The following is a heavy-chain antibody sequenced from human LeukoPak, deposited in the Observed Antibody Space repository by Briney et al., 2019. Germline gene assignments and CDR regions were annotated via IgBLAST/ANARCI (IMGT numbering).Heavy chain of an antibody. CDR3: ARGRGVHDSHTYDYFDY. CDR1: GYTFTSYY. Sequence: GASVKVSRTASGYTFTSYYIHWVRQAPGQGLEWMGIINPAGGSTTYAQKFQGSRLTLTRDTSTSTVYMELSSLRSEDTAVYYCARGRGVHDSHTYDYFDYWGQGSLVTVSS. V-gene: IGHV1-46*01. D-gene: IGHD3-22*01. J-gene: IGHJ4*02. CDR2: INPAGGST.